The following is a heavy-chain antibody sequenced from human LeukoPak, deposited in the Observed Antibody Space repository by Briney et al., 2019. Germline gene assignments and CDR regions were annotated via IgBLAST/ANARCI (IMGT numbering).Heavy chain of an antibody. CDR2: IIPIFGST. Sequence: ASVKVSCKVSGYSLSELSTHWVRQAPGQGLEWMGGIIPIFGSTNYAQKFQGRVTITTDQSTRTAYMELNSLSSDDTAVYYCARVGRSRGSLPNSYYYMDVWGKGTTVTVSS. CDR3: ARVGRSRGSLPNSYYYMDV. CDR1: GYSLSELS. J-gene: IGHJ6*03. D-gene: IGHD1-26*01. V-gene: IGHV1-69*05.